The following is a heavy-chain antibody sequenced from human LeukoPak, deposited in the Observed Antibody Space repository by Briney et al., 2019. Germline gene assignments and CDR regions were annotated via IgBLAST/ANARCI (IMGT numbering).Heavy chain of an antibody. CDR1: GGSFSGYY. J-gene: IGHJ4*02. D-gene: IGHD1-26*01. Sequence: PSETLSLTCAVYGGSFSGYYWSWIRQPPGKGLEWIGEINHSGSTNYNPSLKSRVTISVDTSKNQFSLKLSSVTAADTAVYSCARVRPRGSYYGFDYWGQGTLVTVSS. CDR3: ARVRPRGSYYGFDY. V-gene: IGHV4-34*01. CDR2: INHSGST.